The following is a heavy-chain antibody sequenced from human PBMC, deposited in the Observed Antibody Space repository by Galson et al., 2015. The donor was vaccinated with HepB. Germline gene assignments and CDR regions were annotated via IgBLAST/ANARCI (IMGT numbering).Heavy chain of an antibody. CDR2: ISWNSGSI. V-gene: IGHV3-9*01. J-gene: IGHJ5*02. CDR1: GFTFDDYA. D-gene: IGHD6-6*01. CDR3: AKDVASSSVGNWFDP. Sequence: SLRLSCAASGFTFDDYAMHWVRHAPGKGLEWVSGISWNSGSIGYADSVKGRFTISRDNAKNSLYLQMNSLRAEDTALYYCAKDVASSSVGNWFDPWGQGTLVTVSS.